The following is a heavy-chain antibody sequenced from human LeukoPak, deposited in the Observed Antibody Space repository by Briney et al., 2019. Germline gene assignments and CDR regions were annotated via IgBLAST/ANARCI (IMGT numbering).Heavy chain of an antibody. CDR3: VRGYVCYYDRSGYDGHYFDY. V-gene: IGHV4-61*01. J-gene: IGHJ4*02. Sequence: SETLSLTCTASGGSLSSGNYYWSWIRQPPGKGLEWIGYIRYSGSTNYNPSLKSRVTISVGTSKNEFSLKLSSVTAADTGVYYCVRGYVCYYDRSGYDGHYFDYWGQGTLVTVSS. D-gene: IGHD3-22*01. CDR1: GGSLSSGNYY. CDR2: IRYSGST.